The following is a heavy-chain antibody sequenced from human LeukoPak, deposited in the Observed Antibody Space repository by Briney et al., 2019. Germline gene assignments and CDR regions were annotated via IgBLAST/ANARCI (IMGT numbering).Heavy chain of an antibody. J-gene: IGHJ5*02. CDR1: GVSISSSNSY. Sequence: SETLSLTCTVSGVSISSSNSYWGWIRQPPGKGLEWIGSIYYSGNTYYNASLKSQVSISIDTSKNQFSLRLTSVTAADTAVYYCARHWLRRQYNWFDPWGQGTLVTVSS. CDR3: ARHWLRRQYNWFDP. D-gene: IGHD4-11*01. CDR2: IYYSGNT. V-gene: IGHV4-39*01.